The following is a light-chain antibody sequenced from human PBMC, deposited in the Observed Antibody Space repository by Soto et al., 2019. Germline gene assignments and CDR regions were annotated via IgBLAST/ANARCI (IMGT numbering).Light chain of an antibody. Sequence: QSALTQPASVSGSPGQSITISCTGTTGAIGHNYVSWYQQHAGKLPKLIIYEVSNRPSGVSSRFSGSKSANTASLTVSGLQAEDEADYYCSSYAGSNNGGYVFGTGTKLTVL. CDR3: SSYAGSNNGGYV. CDR2: EVS. V-gene: IGLV2-14*01. J-gene: IGLJ1*01. CDR1: TGAIGHNY.